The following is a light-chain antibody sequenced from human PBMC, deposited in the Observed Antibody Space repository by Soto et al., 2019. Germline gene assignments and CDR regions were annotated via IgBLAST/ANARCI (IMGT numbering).Light chain of an antibody. J-gene: IGKJ1*01. CDR2: KAS. CDR3: EQYNSFWT. Sequence: DIQMTQSPSTLSASVRDRVTITCRASQSISSWLAWYQQKPGKAPKLLIYKASSLESGVPSRFSGSGSGTEFTLTISSLQPDDFATYYCEQYNSFWTFGQGTQVEI. CDR1: QSISSW. V-gene: IGKV1-5*03.